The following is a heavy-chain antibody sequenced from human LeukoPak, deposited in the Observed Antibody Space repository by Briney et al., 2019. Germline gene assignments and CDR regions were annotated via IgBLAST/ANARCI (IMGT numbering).Heavy chain of an antibody. Sequence: GASVRDSCKASGGTFSSYAISWVRHAPGQGLEWMGGIIPIFGTANYAQKFQGRVTITADESTSTAYMELSSLRYEDTAVYYCARDPRQLPHVHYYYYMDVWGKGTTVTVSS. CDR3: ARDPRQLPHVHYYYYMDV. CDR2: IIPIFGTA. CDR1: GGTFSSYA. J-gene: IGHJ6*03. V-gene: IGHV1-69*01. D-gene: IGHD2-2*01.